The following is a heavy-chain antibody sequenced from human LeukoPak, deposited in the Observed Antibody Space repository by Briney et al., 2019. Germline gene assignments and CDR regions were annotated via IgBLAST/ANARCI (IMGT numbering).Heavy chain of an antibody. CDR1: GGTFSSYA. V-gene: IGHV1-69*13. Sequence: ASVKVSCKASGGTFSSYAISWVRQAPGQGLEWMGGIIPIFGTANYAQKFQGRVTITADESTSTAYMELSSLRSEYSAVYYCARVSDRGSSTGPFDYWGQGTLVTVSS. CDR2: IIPIFGTA. J-gene: IGHJ4*02. D-gene: IGHD1-26*01. CDR3: ARVSDRGSSTGPFDY.